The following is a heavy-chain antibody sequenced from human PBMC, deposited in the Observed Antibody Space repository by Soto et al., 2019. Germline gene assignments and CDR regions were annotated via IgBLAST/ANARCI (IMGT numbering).Heavy chain of an antibody. CDR1: GYTFTSYA. D-gene: IGHD3-10*01. CDR3: ARDRITMVRGVMGY. Sequence: QVQLAQSGAEVKKPGASVKVSCKASGYTFTSYAMHWVRQAPGQRLEWMGWINAGNGNTKYSQKFQGRVTITRDTSASTAYMELSSLRSEDTAVYYCARDRITMVRGVMGYWGQGTLVTVSS. J-gene: IGHJ4*02. CDR2: INAGNGNT. V-gene: IGHV1-3*01.